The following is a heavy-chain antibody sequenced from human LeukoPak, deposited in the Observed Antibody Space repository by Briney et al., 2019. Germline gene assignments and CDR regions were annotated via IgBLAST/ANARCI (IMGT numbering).Heavy chain of an antibody. V-gene: IGHV3-49*03. J-gene: IGHJ4*02. CDR2: IRSKAYGGTT. Sequence: PGRSLRLSCTASGITFGDYAMSWFGQAPGKGLEWVGFIRSKAYGGTTEYAGSVKGRFTISRDDSKSIAYLQMNSLKTEDTAVYYCTRFVVVVAAPSGWGQGTLVTVSS. CDR3: TRFVVVVAAPSG. CDR1: GITFGDYA. D-gene: IGHD2-15*01.